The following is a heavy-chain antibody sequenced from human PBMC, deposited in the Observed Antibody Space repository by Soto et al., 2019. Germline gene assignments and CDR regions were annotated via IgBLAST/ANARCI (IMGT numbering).Heavy chain of an antibody. J-gene: IGHJ3*02. CDR1: GFTFSEYN. CDR2: ISSSSSTI. Sequence: EVQLVESGGDLVQPGGSLILSCAASGFTFSEYNMNWVRQALGKGLEWVSYISSSSSTIYYADSVKGRFTISRDDAKNSLYLQMNSLRAEDTAVYYCAGAFDIWGQGTMVTVSS. CDR3: AGAFDI. V-gene: IGHV3-48*01.